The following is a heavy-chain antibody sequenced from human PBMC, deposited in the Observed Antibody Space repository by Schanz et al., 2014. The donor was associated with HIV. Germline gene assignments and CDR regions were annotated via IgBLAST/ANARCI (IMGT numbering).Heavy chain of an antibody. V-gene: IGHV3-30-3*01. J-gene: IGHJ4*02. D-gene: IGHD3-22*01. Sequence: QVQMVESGGGVVQPGRSLRLSCAASGFTSSNSAMHWVRQAPGKGLEWVAIISFDGSNKYYADSVKGRFTISRDNSKNTLYLQMNSLRVEDTAVYYCARDLPNPYFDFSGPAGDYWGQGALVTVSS. CDR2: ISFDGSNK. CDR1: GFTSSNSA. CDR3: ARDLPNPYFDFSGPAGDY.